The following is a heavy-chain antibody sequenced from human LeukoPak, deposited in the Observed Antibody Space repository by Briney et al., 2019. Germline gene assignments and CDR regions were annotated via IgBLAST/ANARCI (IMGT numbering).Heavy chain of an antibody. V-gene: IGHV1-2*02. CDR2: IKPNSGGT. D-gene: IGHD3-16*02. Sequence: ASVKGSCKASGYTFTSYYMHWVRQAPGQGLEWMGWIKPNSGGTNYAQKFQGRVTMTRDTSISTAYMELSRLRSDDTAVYYCARALPYSMITFGGVIVSEFDYWGQGTLVTVSS. CDR1: GYTFTSYY. J-gene: IGHJ4*02. CDR3: ARALPYSMITFGGVIVSEFDY.